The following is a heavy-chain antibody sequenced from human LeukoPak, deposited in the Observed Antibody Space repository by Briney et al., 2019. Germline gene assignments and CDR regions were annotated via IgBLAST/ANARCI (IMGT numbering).Heavy chain of an antibody. CDR3: ARDHRDYDFWSGYYSYFDY. V-gene: IGHV3-21*01. CDR1: GFTFSSYS. CDR2: ISSSSYI. D-gene: IGHD3-3*01. J-gene: IGHJ4*02. Sequence: GGSLRLSCAASGFTFSSYSMNWVRQAPGKGLEWVSSISSSSYIYYADSVKGRFTISRDNAKNSLYLQMNSLRAEDTAVYYCARDHRDYDFWSGYYSYFDYWGQGTLVTVSS.